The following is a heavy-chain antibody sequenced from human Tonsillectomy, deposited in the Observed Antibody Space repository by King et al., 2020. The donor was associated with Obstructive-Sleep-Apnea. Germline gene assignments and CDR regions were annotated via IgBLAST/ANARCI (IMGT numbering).Heavy chain of an antibody. CDR2: INHSGST. CDR1: GGSFSGYH. J-gene: IGHJ4*02. Sequence: VQLQQWGAGLLKPSETLSLTCAVYGGSFSGYHWTWIRQPPGKGLEWIGEINHSGSTNYNPSLKSRVTISVDTSKNQFSLKLTSVTAADTALYYCARGYYGSGGSGYWGQGTLVTVSS. V-gene: IGHV4-34*01. D-gene: IGHD3-10*01. CDR3: ARGYYGSGGSGY.